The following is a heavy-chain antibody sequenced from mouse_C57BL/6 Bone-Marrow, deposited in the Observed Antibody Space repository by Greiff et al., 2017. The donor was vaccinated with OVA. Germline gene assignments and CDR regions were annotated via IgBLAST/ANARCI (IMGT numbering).Heavy chain of an antibody. J-gene: IGHJ2*01. CDR1: GFNIKDDY. CDR2: IDPENGDT. D-gene: IGHD1-1*01. Sequence: VQLQQSGAELVRPGASVKLSCTASGFNIKDDYMHWVKQRPEQGLEWIGWIDPENGDTEYASKFQGKATITADTSSNTAYLQLSSLTSEDTAVYYCLYYYDSRDYWGQGTTLTVSS. V-gene: IGHV14-4*01. CDR3: LYYYDSRDY.